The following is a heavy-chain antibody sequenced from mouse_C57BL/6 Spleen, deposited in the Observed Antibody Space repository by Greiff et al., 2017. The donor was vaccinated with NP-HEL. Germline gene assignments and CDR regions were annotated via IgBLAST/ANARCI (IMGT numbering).Heavy chain of an antibody. J-gene: IGHJ2*01. CDR1: GYTFTDYY. CDR3: ARRSDDSYFDY. V-gene: IGHV1-26*01. Sequence: EVQLQQSGPELVKPGASVKISCKASGYTFTDYYMNWVKQSHGKSLEWIGDINPNNGGTSYNQKFKGKATLTVDKSSSTAYMELRSLTSEDSAVYYCARRSDDSYFDYWGQSTTLTVSS. D-gene: IGHD2-4*01. CDR2: INPNNGGT.